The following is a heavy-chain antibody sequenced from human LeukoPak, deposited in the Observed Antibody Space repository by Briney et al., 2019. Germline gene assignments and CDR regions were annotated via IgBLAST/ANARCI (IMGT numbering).Heavy chain of an antibody. J-gene: IGHJ4*02. CDR2: INHSGST. Sequence: SETPSLTCAVYGGSFSGYYWSWIRQPPGKGLEWMGEINHSGSTNYNPSLKSPVTISVDTSKNQFSLKLSSVTAADTAVYYCARVQAYYYGSGSFDYWGQGTLVTVSS. D-gene: IGHD3-10*01. V-gene: IGHV4-34*01. CDR3: ARVQAYYYGSGSFDY. CDR1: GGSFSGYY.